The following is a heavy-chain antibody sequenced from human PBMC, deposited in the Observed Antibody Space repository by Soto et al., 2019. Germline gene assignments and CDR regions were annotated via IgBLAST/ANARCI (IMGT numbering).Heavy chain of an antibody. CDR2: INPNSGGT. J-gene: IGHJ5*02. CDR1: GYTFTGYY. D-gene: IGHD3-10*01. V-gene: IGHV1-2*02. CDR3: ARDRGLTSASGSNNWFDP. Sequence: ASVKVSCKASGYTFTGYYMHWVRQAPGQGLEWMGWINPNSGGTNYAQKFQGRVTMTRDTSISTAYMELSRLRSDDTAVYYCARDRGLTSASGSNNWFDPWGQGTLVTVSS.